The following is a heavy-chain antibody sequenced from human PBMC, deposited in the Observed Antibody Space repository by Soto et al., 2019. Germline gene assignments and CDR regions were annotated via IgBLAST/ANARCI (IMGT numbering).Heavy chain of an antibody. D-gene: IGHD1-26*01. V-gene: IGHV3-66*01. Sequence: TGGSLRLSCAASGFTVSSNYMSWVRQAPGKGLEWVSVIYSGGSTYYADSVKGRFTISRDNSKNTLYLQMNSLRAEDTAVYYCARDQVGAQPYYWGQGTLVTVSS. CDR2: IYSGGST. CDR1: GFTVSSNY. CDR3: ARDQVGAQPYY. J-gene: IGHJ4*02.